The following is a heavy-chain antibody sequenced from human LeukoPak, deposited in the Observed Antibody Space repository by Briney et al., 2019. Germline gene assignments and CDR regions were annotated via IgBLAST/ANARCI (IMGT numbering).Heavy chain of an antibody. V-gene: IGHV3-30-3*01. CDR2: ISYDGSNK. D-gene: IGHD3-10*01. CDR3: ARDGGGYYASGTHYYFDC. CDR1: GFTFSRYW. Sequence: PGGSLRLSCAASGFTFSRYWMHWVRQAPGKGLEWVGVISYDGSNKYSADSVKGRFTISRDNSKNTLYLQVSSLRAEDTAVYYCARDGGGYYASGTHYYFDCWGQGTLVTVSS. J-gene: IGHJ4*02.